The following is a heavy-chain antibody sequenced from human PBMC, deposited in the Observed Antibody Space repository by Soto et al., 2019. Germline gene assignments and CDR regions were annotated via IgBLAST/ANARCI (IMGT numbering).Heavy chain of an antibody. J-gene: IGHJ4*02. Sequence: GGPLRLSCAASGFTFSSYSMNWVRQAPGKGLEWVSYISSSRSYIYYADSVKGRFTISRDNAKNSLFLQMNSLRVEDTALYYCARIGTYCSSTSCSYFDYWGQGTLVTVSS. V-gene: IGHV3-21*01. CDR3: ARIGTYCSSTSCSYFDY. CDR2: ISSSRSYI. D-gene: IGHD2-2*01. CDR1: GFTFSSYS.